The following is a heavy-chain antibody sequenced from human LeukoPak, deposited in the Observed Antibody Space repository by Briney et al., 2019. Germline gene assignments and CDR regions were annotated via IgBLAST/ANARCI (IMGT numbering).Heavy chain of an antibody. J-gene: IGHJ4*02. Sequence: GGSLRLSCAASGFTFNDYGMSWVRQAPGKGLEWVSSISSSSSYIYYADSVKGRFTISRDNAKNSLYLQMNSLRAEDTAVYYCARANNAGGFDYWGQGTLVTVSS. CDR1: GFTFNDYG. CDR2: ISSSSSYI. V-gene: IGHV3-21*01. D-gene: IGHD3-16*01. CDR3: ARANNAGGFDY.